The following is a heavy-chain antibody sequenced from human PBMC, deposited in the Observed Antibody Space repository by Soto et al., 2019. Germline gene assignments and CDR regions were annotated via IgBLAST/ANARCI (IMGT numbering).Heavy chain of an antibody. CDR3: ARDPSSTVTTWAGWLGTYYYYGMDV. Sequence: GGSLRLSCAASGFTFSSYSMNWVRQAPGKGLEWVSSISSSSSYIYYADSVKGRFTISRDNAKNSLYLQMNSLRAEDTAVYYCARDPSSTVTTWAGWLGTYYYYGMDVWGQGTTVT. CDR1: GFTFSSYS. D-gene: IGHD4-17*01. CDR2: ISSSSSYI. J-gene: IGHJ6*02. V-gene: IGHV3-21*01.